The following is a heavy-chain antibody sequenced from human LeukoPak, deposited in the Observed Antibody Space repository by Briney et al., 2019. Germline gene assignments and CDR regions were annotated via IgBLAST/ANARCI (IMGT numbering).Heavy chain of an antibody. D-gene: IGHD3-10*01. CDR2: INAGNGNT. Sequence: ASVRVSCKDSGYSFTNYAMHWVRQAPGERLECMGWINAGNGNTKYSQKSQARVTITRESSASTAYMELSSLRSEDTAVYYCARDGSGSYGYFDYWVQGTLVTVSS. CDR1: GYSFTNYA. V-gene: IGHV1-3*01. CDR3: ARDGSGSYGYFDY. J-gene: IGHJ4*02.